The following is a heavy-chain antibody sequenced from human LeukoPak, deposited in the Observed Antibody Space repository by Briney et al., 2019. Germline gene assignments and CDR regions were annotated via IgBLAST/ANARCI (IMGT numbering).Heavy chain of an antibody. V-gene: IGHV4-31*03. CDR3: ARGADSSGYYYGGNNWFDP. CDR2: IYYSGST. D-gene: IGHD3-22*01. Sequence: PSETLSLTCTVSGGSISSGGYYWSWIRQHPGKGLEWIGYIYYSGSTYYNPSLKSRVTISVDTSKNQFSLKLSSVTAADTAVYYCARGADSSGYYYGGNNWFDPWGQGTLVTVSP. CDR1: GGSISSGGYY. J-gene: IGHJ5*02.